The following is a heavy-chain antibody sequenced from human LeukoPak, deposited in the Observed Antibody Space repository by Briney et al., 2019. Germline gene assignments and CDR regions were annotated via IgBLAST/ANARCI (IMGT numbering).Heavy chain of an antibody. CDR1: GGSISSSSYY. V-gene: IGHV4-39*07. Sequence: PSETLSLTCTVSGGSISSSSYYWGWIRQPPGKGLEWIGSIYYSGSTYHNPSLKSRVTISVDTSKNQFSLKLSSVTTADTAVYYCAREETAKRGGRKNPFDYWGQGTLVTVSS. CDR2: IYYSGST. J-gene: IGHJ4*02. D-gene: IGHD2-21*02. CDR3: AREETAKRGGRKNPFDY.